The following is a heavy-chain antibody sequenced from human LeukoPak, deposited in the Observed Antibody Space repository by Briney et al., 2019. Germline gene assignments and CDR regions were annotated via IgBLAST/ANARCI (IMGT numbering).Heavy chain of an antibody. CDR3: ARSGNRGSYGLNAFDI. CDR1: GYTFTSYG. D-gene: IGHD1-26*01. CDR2: ISAYNGNT. V-gene: IGHV1-18*01. Sequence: ASVKVSCKASGYTFTSYGISWVRQAPGQGLEWMGWISAYNGNTNYAQKLQGRVTMTTDTSTSTAYMELRSLRSDDTAVYYCARSGNRGSYGLNAFDIWGQGTMVTVSS. J-gene: IGHJ3*02.